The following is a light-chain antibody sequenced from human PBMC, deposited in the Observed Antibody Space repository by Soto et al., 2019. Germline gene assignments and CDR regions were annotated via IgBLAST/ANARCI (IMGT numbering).Light chain of an antibody. CDR3: QQRSNWPPGVT. CDR2: DAS. J-gene: IGKJ4*01. CDR1: QSVSSY. V-gene: IGKV3-11*01. Sequence: EIVLTQSPATLSLSPGERATLSCRASQSVSSYLAWYQQKPGQAPRLLIFDASNRATGIPARFSGSGSGTDFTPTISSLEHEDFAVYYCQQRSNWPPGVTFGGGTKVEIK.